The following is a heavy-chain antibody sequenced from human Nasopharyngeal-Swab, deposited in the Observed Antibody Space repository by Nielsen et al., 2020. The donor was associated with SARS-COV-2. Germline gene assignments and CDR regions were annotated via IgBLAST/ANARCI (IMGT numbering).Heavy chain of an antibody. CDR2: IIPILGIA. CDR3: ARDGDDYYDTYDAFDI. Sequence: SVKVSCKASGGTFSSYAISWVRQAPGQGLEWMGRIIPILGIANYAQKFQGRVTITADKSTSTAYMELSSLRSEDTAVYYCARDGDDYYDTYDAFDIWGQGAMVTVSS. V-gene: IGHV1-69*04. J-gene: IGHJ3*02. CDR1: GGTFSSYA. D-gene: IGHD3-22*01.